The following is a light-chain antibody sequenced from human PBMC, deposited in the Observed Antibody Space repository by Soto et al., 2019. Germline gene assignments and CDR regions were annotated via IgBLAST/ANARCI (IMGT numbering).Light chain of an antibody. Sequence: QSVLTRPPSASGTPGQRVTISCSGSSSNIGSNYVFWYQQLPGTAPKVLMYRNNQRPSGVPDRFSGSKSGTSASLAISGLRSEDEADYYCATWDDSLSGYVVFGGGTKLTVL. CDR3: ATWDDSLSGYVV. CDR1: SSNIGSNY. V-gene: IGLV1-47*01. J-gene: IGLJ2*01. CDR2: RNN.